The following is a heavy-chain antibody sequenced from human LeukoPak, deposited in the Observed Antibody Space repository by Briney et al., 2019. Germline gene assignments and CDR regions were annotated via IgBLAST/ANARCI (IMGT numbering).Heavy chain of an antibody. J-gene: IGHJ6*02. CDR2: IYYSGSI. CDR3: AVAYGMDV. D-gene: IGHD5-12*01. V-gene: IGHV4-39*01. CDR1: VDSISRCNHC. Sequence: PSETLSLTCTVSVDSISRCNHCWGWIRQPPGQGLEWIGSIYYSGSIYYNPSLKSRVTISVDTSKNQFSLKLSSVTAADTTVYYCAVAYGMDVWGQGTTVTVSS.